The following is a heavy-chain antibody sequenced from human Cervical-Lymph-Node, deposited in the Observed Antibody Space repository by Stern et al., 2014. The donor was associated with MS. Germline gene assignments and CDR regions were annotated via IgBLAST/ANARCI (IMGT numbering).Heavy chain of an antibody. D-gene: IGHD3-16*02. Sequence: QVQLQESGPGLVKPSETLSLMCSVSSGFIGNNYWSWIRQPPGKGLEWIGHLYFSGSHYYNPSLKSRVTRSLDTSKNQLSLRLSSVTAADTAVYYCARAGPYDYIWGNFRHRAFYFDSWGQGALVTVSS. V-gene: IGHV4-59*01. J-gene: IGHJ4*02. CDR1: SGFIGNNY. CDR3: ARAGPYDYIWGNFRHRAFYFDS. CDR2: LYFSGSH.